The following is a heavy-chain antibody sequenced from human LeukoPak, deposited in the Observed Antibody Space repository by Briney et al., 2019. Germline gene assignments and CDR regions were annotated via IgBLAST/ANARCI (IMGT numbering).Heavy chain of an antibody. CDR1: GYSISSGYY. V-gene: IGHV4-38-2*01. CDR2: IYHSGTT. CDR3: ARRYYYDSSGYYYYFDY. Sequence: KPSETLSLTCAVSGYSISSGYYWGWIRQPPGKGLEWIGSIYHSGTTYYNPSLKSRVSISVDTSKNQFSLKLSSVTAADTAVYHCARRYYYDSSGYYYYFDYWGQGTLVTVSS. D-gene: IGHD3-22*01. J-gene: IGHJ4*02.